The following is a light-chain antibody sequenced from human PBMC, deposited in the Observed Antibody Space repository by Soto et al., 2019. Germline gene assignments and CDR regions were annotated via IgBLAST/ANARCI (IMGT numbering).Light chain of an antibody. J-gene: IGKJ5*01. CDR3: QQLNSFPIT. CDR1: QTISSH. Sequence: IQMTQSPSSLSASVGDRVIITCRASQTISSHLNWYQQKPGKAPNLLVYAASSLQSGVPSRFTGSGSGTDFTLTISSLQPEDFATYYCQQLNSFPITFGQGTRLEIK. V-gene: IGKV1-39*01. CDR2: AAS.